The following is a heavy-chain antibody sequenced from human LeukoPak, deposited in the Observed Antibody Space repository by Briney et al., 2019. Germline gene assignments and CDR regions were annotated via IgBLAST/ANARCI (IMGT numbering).Heavy chain of an antibody. D-gene: IGHD6-6*01. CDR3: ARSGAAPGYYYYYMDV. V-gene: IGHV3-23*01. Sequence: GGSLRLSCAASGFTFSSYAMSWVRQAPGKGLEWVSAISGSGGSTYYADSVKGRFTISRDNSKNTLYLQMNSLRAEDTAVYYCARSGAAPGYYYYYMDVWGKGTTVTVSS. CDR1: GFTFSSYA. CDR2: ISGSGGST. J-gene: IGHJ6*03.